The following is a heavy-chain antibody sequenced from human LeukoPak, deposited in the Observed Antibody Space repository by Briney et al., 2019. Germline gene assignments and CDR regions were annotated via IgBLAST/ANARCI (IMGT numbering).Heavy chain of an antibody. J-gene: IGHJ6*02. V-gene: IGHV3-21*01. D-gene: IGHD1-26*01. CDR1: GFTFSSYS. CDR3: ARDLVGATYYYYGMDV. Sequence: GGSLRLSCAASGFTFSSYSMNWVRQAPGKGLEWVSSISSSSSYIYYADSVKGRFTISRDNAKNSLYLQMNSLRAEDTAVYYCARDLVGATYYYYGMDVWGQGTTVTVPS. CDR2: ISSSSSYI.